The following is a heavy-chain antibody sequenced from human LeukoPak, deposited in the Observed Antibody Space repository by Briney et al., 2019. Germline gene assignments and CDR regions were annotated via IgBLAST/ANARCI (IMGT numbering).Heavy chain of an antibody. Sequence: SETLSLTCTVSGGSISSTSYYWGWIRQPPGKGLEWIGEINHSGSTNYNPSLKSRVTISVDTSKNQFSLKLSSVTAADTAVYYCARHSPYYYYYYMDVWGKGTTVTISS. J-gene: IGHJ6*03. CDR2: INHSGST. CDR1: GGSISSTSYY. CDR3: ARHSPYYYYYYMDV. V-gene: IGHV4-39*01.